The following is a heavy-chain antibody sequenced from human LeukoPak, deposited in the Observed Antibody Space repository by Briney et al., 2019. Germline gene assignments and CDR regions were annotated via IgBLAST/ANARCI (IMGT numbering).Heavy chain of an antibody. CDR3: ARQGGDYYDSSGYPYDY. CDR2: IYYSGST. V-gene: IGHV4-39*01. CDR1: GGSISSSSYY. J-gene: IGHJ4*02. Sequence: SETLPLTCTVSGGSISSSSYYWGWIRQPPGKGLEWIGSIYYSGSTYYNPSLKSRVTISVDTSRNQFSLKLSSVAAADTAVYYCARQGGDYYDSSGYPYDYWGQGTLVTVSS. D-gene: IGHD3-22*01.